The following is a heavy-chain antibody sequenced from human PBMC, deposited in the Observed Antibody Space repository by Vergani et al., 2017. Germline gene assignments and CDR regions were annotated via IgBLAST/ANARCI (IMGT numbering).Heavy chain of an antibody. CDR3: ARGRPYVDIVATITLGIFFDY. CDR1: GGSISSYY. V-gene: IGHV4-59*01. CDR2: IYYSGST. D-gene: IGHD5-12*01. Sequence: QVQLQESGPGLVKPSETLSLTCTVSGGSISSYYWSWIRQPPGKGLEWIGYIYYSGSTNYNPSLKSRVTISVDTSKNQFSLKLSPVTAADTAVYYCARGRPYVDIVATITLGIFFDYWGQGTLVTVSS. J-gene: IGHJ4*02.